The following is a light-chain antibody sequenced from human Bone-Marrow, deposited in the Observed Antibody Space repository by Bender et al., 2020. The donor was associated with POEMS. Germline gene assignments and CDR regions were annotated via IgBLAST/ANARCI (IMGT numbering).Light chain of an antibody. CDR2: RNN. CDR3: VAWDASLNGWV. V-gene: IGLV1-44*01. Sequence: QSVLTQPPSASGTPGQRVTISCSGSSSNIGSNTVNWYQQLPGTAPKLLIYRNNQRPSGVSDRFSGSKSGTSASLAITGLQSDDEAIYFCVAWDASLNGWVFGGGTKLTVL. J-gene: IGLJ3*02. CDR1: SSNIGSNT.